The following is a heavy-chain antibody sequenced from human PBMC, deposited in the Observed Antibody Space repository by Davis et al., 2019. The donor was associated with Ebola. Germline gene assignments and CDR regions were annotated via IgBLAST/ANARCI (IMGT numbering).Heavy chain of an antibody. D-gene: IGHD6-19*01. CDR2: FYYFFTP. CDR1: GGSFSGYY. Sequence: MPSETLSLTCAVYGGSFSGYYWSWIRQPPGNVLYWFCFFYYFFTPFSYPSLFTLVTISVDTSKNQFSLKLSSVTAADTAVYYRASGAVAGLPFDHCPQG. V-gene: IGHV4-59*01. CDR3: ASGAVAGLPFDH. J-gene: IGHJ4*02.